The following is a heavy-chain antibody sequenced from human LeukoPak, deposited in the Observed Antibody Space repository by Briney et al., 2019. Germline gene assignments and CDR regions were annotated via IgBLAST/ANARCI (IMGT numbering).Heavy chain of an antibody. CDR2: IWYDGSNI. CDR1: GFTFSSYG. J-gene: IGHJ4*02. Sequence: QPGRSLRLSCAASGFTFSSYGMHWVRQAPGKGLEWLAVIWYDGSNIYYADPVKGRFAISRDNSKNTLYLQINSLGAEDTAVYYCARARNDYDTSSFSALDYWGQGTLVTVSS. D-gene: IGHD3-22*01. CDR3: ARARNDYDTSSFSALDY. V-gene: IGHV3-33*01.